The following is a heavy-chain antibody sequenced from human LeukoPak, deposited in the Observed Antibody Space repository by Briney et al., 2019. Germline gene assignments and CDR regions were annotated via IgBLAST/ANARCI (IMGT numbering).Heavy chain of an antibody. Sequence: GRSLRLSCAASGSTFSSYGMHWVRQAPGKGLEGVAVIWYDGSNKYYADSVKGRFTISRDNSKNTLYLQMNSLRAEDTAVYYCARERGYCSGGSCYSGWFDPWGQGTLVTVSS. D-gene: IGHD2-15*01. CDR1: GSTFSSYG. CDR2: IWYDGSNK. J-gene: IGHJ5*02. CDR3: ARERGYCSGGSCYSGWFDP. V-gene: IGHV3-33*01.